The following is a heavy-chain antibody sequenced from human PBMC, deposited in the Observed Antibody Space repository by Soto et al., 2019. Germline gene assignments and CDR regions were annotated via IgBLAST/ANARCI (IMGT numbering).Heavy chain of an antibody. CDR3: AHRGGAAVGLYYFDY. Sequence: SGPTLVNPTQTLTLTCTVSGFSLSTTGGGVSWIRQGPGKALEWLALIYWHDDKRYSPSLKSRLTITKDTSKNQVVLTMTNMDPVDTATYYCAHRGGAAVGLYYFDYWGQGALVTVSS. D-gene: IGHD6-13*01. V-gene: IGHV2-5*01. CDR1: GFSLSTTGGG. CDR2: IYWHDDK. J-gene: IGHJ4*02.